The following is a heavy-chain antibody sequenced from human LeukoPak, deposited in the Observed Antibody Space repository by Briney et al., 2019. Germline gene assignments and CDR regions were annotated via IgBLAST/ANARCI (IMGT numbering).Heavy chain of an antibody. J-gene: IGHJ4*02. D-gene: IGHD1-26*01. CDR3: ARGDSLGATMTDLDY. Sequence: GGSLRLSCAASGFTFNSYAMHWVRQAPGKGLEWVAVISYDGSNKYYTDSVKGRFTISRDNSKNTLYLQMNSLRAEDTAVYYCARGDSLGATMTDLDYWGQGTLVTVSS. CDR2: ISYDGSNK. CDR1: GFTFNSYA. V-gene: IGHV3-30-3*01.